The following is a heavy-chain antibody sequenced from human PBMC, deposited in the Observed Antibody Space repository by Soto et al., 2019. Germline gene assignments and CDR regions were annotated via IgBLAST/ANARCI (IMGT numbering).Heavy chain of an antibody. J-gene: IGHJ4*02. CDR1: GGTFSNYP. Sequence: VQQVQSGAEVKKPGSSVKVPCKASGGTFSNYPFIWVRQAPGQGLDWMGGIIPIYGTTDYGQRFQGRVTITADESTNAAYMELSSLRSDDTAVYYCARGLYCGGRCYSHFDYRGQGTLVSVSS. CDR3: ARGLYCGGRCYSHFDY. CDR2: IIPIYGTT. V-gene: IGHV1-69*01. D-gene: IGHD2-21*02.